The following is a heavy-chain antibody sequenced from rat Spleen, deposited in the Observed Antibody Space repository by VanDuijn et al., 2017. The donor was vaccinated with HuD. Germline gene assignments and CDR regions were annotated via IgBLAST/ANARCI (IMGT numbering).Heavy chain of an antibody. D-gene: IGHD5-1*01. CDR1: GFSVTSYH. J-gene: IGHJ2*01. V-gene: IGHV2S12*01. Sequence: QVRLKESGPRLVQPSQTLSVTCTVSGFSVTSYHVSWVRQPPGKGLEWIAAISSGGSTYYNSALKSRLSISRDTSKSQVFLKMNSLQTEDTAMYFCASLGGDYWGQGVMVTVSS. CDR2: ISSGGST. CDR3: ASLGGDY.